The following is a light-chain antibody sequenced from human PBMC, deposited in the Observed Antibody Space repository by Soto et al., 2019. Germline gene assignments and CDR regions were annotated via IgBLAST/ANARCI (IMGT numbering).Light chain of an antibody. CDR1: QIIANR. V-gene: IGKV3-15*01. CDR2: RAF. Sequence: EIVMTQSPATLSVSPGERATLSCRASQIIANRLAWYQQKPGQAPRPLVYRAFHRATGIPTRFSGSGSATDLTLTITRLQSEDSAIYYCQQYGNWPPQYTFGQGTKLDIK. J-gene: IGKJ2*01. CDR3: QQYGNWPPQYT.